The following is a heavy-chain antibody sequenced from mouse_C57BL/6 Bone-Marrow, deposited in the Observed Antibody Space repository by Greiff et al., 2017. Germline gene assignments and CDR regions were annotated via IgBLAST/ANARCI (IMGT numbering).Heavy chain of an antibody. D-gene: IGHD1-1*01. CDR3: ARSYGSSYYAMDY. Sequence: VQLKQSGPELVKPGASVKISCKASGYTFTDYYMNWVKQSHGKSLEWIGDINPNNGGTSYNQKFKGKATLTVDKSSSTAYMELRSLTSEDSAVYYCARSYGSSYYAMDYWGQGTSVTVSS. CDR1: GYTFTDYY. V-gene: IGHV1-26*01. CDR2: INPNNGGT. J-gene: IGHJ4*01.